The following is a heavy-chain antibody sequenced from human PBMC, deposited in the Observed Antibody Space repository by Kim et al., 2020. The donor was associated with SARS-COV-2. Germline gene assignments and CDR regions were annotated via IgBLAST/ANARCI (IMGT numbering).Heavy chain of an antibody. CDR2: INHSGST. D-gene: IGHD5-18*01. Sequence: SETLSLTCAVYGGSFSGYYWSWIRQPPGKGLEWIGEINHSGSTNYNPSLKSRVTISVDTSKNQFSLKLSSVTAADTAVYYCARVMGNRRYGVRDWGQGTL. CDR1: GGSFSGYY. CDR3: ARVMGNRRYGVRD. J-gene: IGHJ4*02. V-gene: IGHV4-34*01.